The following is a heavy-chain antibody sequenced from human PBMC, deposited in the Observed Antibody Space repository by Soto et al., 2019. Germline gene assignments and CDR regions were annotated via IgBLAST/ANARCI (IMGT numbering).Heavy chain of an antibody. CDR3: ARDEPYCIGDCFPDQNFDH. CDR1: GYAFTDYY. V-gene: IGHV1-2*02. D-gene: IGHD2-21*02. CDR2: INPNSGVT. Sequence: GASVKVSCKTSGYAFTDYYIHWVRQAPGQGLEWMGWINPNSGVTNYAENFQGRVTMTRDTSIRTADMELSRLESDDTAVYYCARDEPYCIGDCFPDQNFDHWGQGTLVTVSS. J-gene: IGHJ4*02.